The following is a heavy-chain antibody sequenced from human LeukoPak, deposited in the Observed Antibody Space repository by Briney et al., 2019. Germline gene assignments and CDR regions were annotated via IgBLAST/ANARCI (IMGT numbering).Heavy chain of an antibody. CDR3: AKIPHPQLYGDYGDY. D-gene: IGHD4-17*01. CDR2: ISGSGGST. Sequence: GGSLRLSCAASGFTFSSYAMGWVRQAPGKGLEWVSAISGSGGSTYYADSVKGRFTISRDNSKNTLYLQMNSLRAEDTAVYYCAKIPHPQLYGDYGDYWGQGTLVTVSS. CDR1: GFTFSSYA. V-gene: IGHV3-23*01. J-gene: IGHJ4*02.